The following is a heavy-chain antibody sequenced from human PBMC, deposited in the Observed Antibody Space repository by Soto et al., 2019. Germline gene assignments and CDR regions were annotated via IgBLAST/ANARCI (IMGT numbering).Heavy chain of an antibody. CDR2: ISANSGNT. J-gene: IGHJ4*02. Sequence: QVQLVQSGVEMKEPGASVMVSCKASGYTFTSNGISWVRQAPGQGLEWMGWISANSGNTNYAEKFQGRVTITKDTSTSTVYMELRSLRSDDTAVYYCARDVWQAFREWGQGTLVTVSS. CDR1: GYTFTSNG. CDR3: ARDVWQAFRE. V-gene: IGHV1-18*01. D-gene: IGHD2-8*01.